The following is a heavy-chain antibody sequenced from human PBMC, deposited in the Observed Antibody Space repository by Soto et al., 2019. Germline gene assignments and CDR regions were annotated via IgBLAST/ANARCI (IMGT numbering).Heavy chain of an antibody. CDR3: TKVRADYYDSSGPNY. CDR1: GYTFTSYD. J-gene: IGHJ4*02. CDR2: MNPNSGNT. Sequence: ASVKVSCKASGYTFTSYDINWVRQATGQGLEYLGWMNPNSGNTGYVQKFQGRFTISRDDSKSIAYLQMNSLKTEDTAVYYCTKVRADYYDSSGPNYWGQGTLVTVSS. D-gene: IGHD3-22*01. V-gene: IGHV1-8*01.